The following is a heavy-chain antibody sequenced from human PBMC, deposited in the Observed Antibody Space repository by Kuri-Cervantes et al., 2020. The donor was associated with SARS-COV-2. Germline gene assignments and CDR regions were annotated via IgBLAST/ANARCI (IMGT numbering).Heavy chain of an antibody. Sequence: GGSLRLSCAASGFTFSNYEMNWVRQAPGKGLEWVSYISSTGTTIYYADSVKGRFTISRDNSKNTLYLQMNSLRAEDTAVYYCAKDDSGGYYYLDYWGQGTLVTVSS. V-gene: IGHV3-48*03. D-gene: IGHD3-22*01. CDR2: ISSTGTTI. J-gene: IGHJ4*02. CDR3: AKDDSGGYYYLDY. CDR1: GFTFSNYE.